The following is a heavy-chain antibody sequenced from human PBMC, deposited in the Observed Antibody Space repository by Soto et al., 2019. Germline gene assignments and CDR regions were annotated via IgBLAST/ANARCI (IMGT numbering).Heavy chain of an antibody. CDR1: GGSFSGYY. D-gene: IGHD6-6*01. CDR3: ARVLSSSSGIDY. J-gene: IGHJ4*02. Sequence: TLSLTCAVYGGSFSGYYWSWIRQPPGKGLEWIGEINHSGSTNYNPSLKSRVTISVDTSKNQFSLKLSSVTAADTAVYYCARVLSSSSGIDYWGQGTLVTVSS. CDR2: INHSGST. V-gene: IGHV4-34*01.